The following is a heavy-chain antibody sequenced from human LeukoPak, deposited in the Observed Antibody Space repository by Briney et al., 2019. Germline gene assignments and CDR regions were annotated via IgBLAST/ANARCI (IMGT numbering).Heavy chain of an antibody. CDR1: GFTFSSYP. CDR3: VKAYCTTTSCYPDY. Sequence: GGSLRLSCLASGFTFSSYPMYWVRQAPGKGLEYVSFISINGGSTLYADSVKGRFTISRDNSKNTLYLQMSSLRAEDTAVCYCVKAYCTTTSCYPDYWGQGTLVTVSS. J-gene: IGHJ4*02. V-gene: IGHV3-64D*06. D-gene: IGHD2-2*01. CDR2: ISINGGST.